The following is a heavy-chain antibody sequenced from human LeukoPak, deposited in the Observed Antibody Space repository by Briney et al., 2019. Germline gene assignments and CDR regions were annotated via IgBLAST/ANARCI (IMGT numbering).Heavy chain of an antibody. Sequence: ASVKVSCKASGYTFTTYYMHWVRQAPGQGLEWMGIINPNGGSTSYAQKFQGRVTMTRDMSTSTIYMELSSLRSEDTAVYYCARDGEYNYGYGSLYYYYYYMDVWGKGTTVTVSS. CDR3: ARDGEYNYGYGSLYYYYYYMDV. J-gene: IGHJ6*03. CDR1: GYTFTTYY. V-gene: IGHV1-46*01. CDR2: INPNGGST. D-gene: IGHD5-18*01.